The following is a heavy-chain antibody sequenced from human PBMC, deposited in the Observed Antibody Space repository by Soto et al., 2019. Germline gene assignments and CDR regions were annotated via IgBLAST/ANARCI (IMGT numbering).Heavy chain of an antibody. D-gene: IGHD1-26*01. CDR2: LYWDDDK. J-gene: IGHJ3*02. V-gene: IGHV2-5*02. CDR3: AHMIVTSGELDAFDI. CDR1: GFSLSTSGVG. Sequence: SGPTLVKPTQTLTLTCTFSGFSLSTSGVGVGWIRQPPGKALEWLALLYWDDDKRYSPSLKSRLTITKDTSKNQVVLTMTNMHPVDTATYYCAHMIVTSGELDAFDIWGQGTMVTVSS.